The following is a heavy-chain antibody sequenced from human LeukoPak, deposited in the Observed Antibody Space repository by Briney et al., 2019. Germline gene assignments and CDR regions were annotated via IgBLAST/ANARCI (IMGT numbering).Heavy chain of an antibody. CDR2: ISSTDYYT. J-gene: IGHJ4*02. CDR1: GFTFSSYV. Sequence: GGSLRLSCAASGFTFSSYVMHWVRQAPGKGLEWVSYISSTDYYTYYADSVKGRFTISRDNAKNSLYLQMNSLRAEDTAVYHCARGRSRWYQDFWGQGTLVTVSS. D-gene: IGHD6-19*01. V-gene: IGHV3-21*06. CDR3: ARGRSRWYQDF.